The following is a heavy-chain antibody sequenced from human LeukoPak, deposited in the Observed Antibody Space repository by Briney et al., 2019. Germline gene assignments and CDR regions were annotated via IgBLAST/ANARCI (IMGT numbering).Heavy chain of an antibody. CDR1: GSYW. V-gene: IGHV3-74*01. J-gene: IGHJ4*02. D-gene: IGHD2-15*01. CDR3: VVGGSPGY. Sequence: GGSLRLSCAASGSYWMHWVRHAPGKGLVWVSHINSDGSWTSYADFVQGRFTASRDNTKNTWSLEMDSLRAEDTAVYYCVVGGSPGYWGQGTLVTVSS. CDR2: INSDGSWT.